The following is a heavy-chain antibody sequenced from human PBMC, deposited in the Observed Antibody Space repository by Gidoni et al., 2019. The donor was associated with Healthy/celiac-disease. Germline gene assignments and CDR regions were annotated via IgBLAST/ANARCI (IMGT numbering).Heavy chain of an antibody. Sequence: QVQLQESGPGLVKPSETLSLTCTVSGGSISSYYWSWIRQPPGKGLEWIGYIYYSGSTNYNPSLKSRVTISVDTSKNQFSLKLSSVTAADTAVYYCASGPVTPVPMDVWGQGTTVTVSS. D-gene: IGHD3-10*02. CDR1: GGSISSYY. CDR2: IYYSGST. V-gene: IGHV4-59*01. CDR3: ASGPVTPVPMDV. J-gene: IGHJ6*02.